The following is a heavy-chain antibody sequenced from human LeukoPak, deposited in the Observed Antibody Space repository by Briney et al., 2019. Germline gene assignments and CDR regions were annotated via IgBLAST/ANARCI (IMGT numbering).Heavy chain of an antibody. D-gene: IGHD1-7*01. CDR1: RLTFSSYA. CDR2: ISGSGGTT. CDR3: AKSATGTTSNWFDP. V-gene: IGHV3-23*01. Sequence: TGGSLRLFCAASRLTFSSYAMSWVRQAPEKGLEWVSAISGSGGTTYYADSVKGRFTISRDNSKNTLYLQMNSLRAEDTAVYYCAKSATGTTSNWFDPWGQGTLVTVSS. J-gene: IGHJ5*02.